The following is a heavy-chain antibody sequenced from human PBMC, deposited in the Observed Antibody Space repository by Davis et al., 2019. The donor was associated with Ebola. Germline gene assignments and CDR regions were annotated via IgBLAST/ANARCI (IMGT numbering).Heavy chain of an antibody. CDR1: GFTFSSYS. D-gene: IGHD3-22*01. Sequence: PGGSLRLSCAASGFTFSSYSMNWVRQAPGKGLEWVSGISWNSGSIGYADSVKGRFTISRDNAKNSLYLQMNSLRAEDMALYYCAKDLGPYYYDSSGYFDYWGQGTLVTVSS. V-gene: IGHV3-9*03. CDR3: AKDLGPYYYDSSGYFDY. CDR2: ISWNSGSI. J-gene: IGHJ4*02.